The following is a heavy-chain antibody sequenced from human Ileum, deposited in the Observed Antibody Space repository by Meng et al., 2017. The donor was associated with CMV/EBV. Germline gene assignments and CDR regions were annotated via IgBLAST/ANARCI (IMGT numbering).Heavy chain of an antibody. V-gene: IGHV3-74*03. CDR1: GFTFSRYW. CDR3: VRDNYGVDY. D-gene: IGHD4-17*01. J-gene: IGHJ4*02. Sequence: EVQLVESGGDLVQPGGSRRRSCAASGFTFSRYWMQWVRQAPGKGLVWVSHITSDGSTTTYADSVKGLFTISRDNAKNTLYLQMHSLRADDTAVYYCVRDNYGVDYWGQGTLVTVSS. CDR2: ITSDGSTT.